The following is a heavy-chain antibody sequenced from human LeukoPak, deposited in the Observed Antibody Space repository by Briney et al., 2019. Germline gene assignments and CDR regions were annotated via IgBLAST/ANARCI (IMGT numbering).Heavy chain of an antibody. CDR3: AREILYDSTGYYL. CDR2: IYYSGST. CDR1: GVSISSSSYY. Sequence: SETLSLTCTVSGVSISSSSYYWGWIRQPPGKGLEWIGSIYYSGSTYYNPSLKSRVTISIDTSKNQFSLRLRSVTAADTAVYYCAREILYDSTGYYLWGQGTVVTVSS. V-gene: IGHV4-39*07. D-gene: IGHD3-22*01. J-gene: IGHJ4*02.